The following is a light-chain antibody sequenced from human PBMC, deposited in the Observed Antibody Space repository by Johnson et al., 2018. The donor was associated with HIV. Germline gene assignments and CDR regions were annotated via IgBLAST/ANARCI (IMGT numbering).Light chain of an antibody. J-gene: IGLJ1*01. CDR1: SSNIGNNY. V-gene: IGLV1-51*01. CDR2: DNN. CDR3: GTWDSSLSVYV. Sequence: QSVLTQPPSVSAAPGQKVTISCSGSSSNIGNNYVSWYQQLPGTAPKLLIYDNNKRPSGIPDRFSGSKSGTSATLGITGLQTGDEADYYCGTWDSSLSVYVVGTGTKFTVL.